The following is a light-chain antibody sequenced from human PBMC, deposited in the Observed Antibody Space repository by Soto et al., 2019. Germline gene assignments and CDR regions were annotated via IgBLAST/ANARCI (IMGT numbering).Light chain of an antibody. Sequence: DIVMTQSPDSLAASLGERATINCKSSQTVLYSPNNKNYLAWYQQKPRQPPKLLISWASTRESGVPDRFSGSGSGTDFTLTISSLQAEDVAVYYCQQYYTTPRTFGQGTKVEIK. CDR3: QQYYTTPRT. V-gene: IGKV4-1*01. CDR1: QTVLYSPNNKNY. CDR2: WAS. J-gene: IGKJ1*01.